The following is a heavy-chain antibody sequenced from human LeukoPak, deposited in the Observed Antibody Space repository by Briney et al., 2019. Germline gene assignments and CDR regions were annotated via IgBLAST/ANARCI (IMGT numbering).Heavy chain of an antibody. J-gene: IGHJ6*02. V-gene: IGHV3-30*02. Sequence: GGSLRLSCVASGFTFSRSGMHWVRQAPGKGLEWVAFIRTDGSDKYYADSVKGRFSIPRDNSKNTLYLQMNSLRAEDTAMYYCAKDHAQAMDVWGQGTTVTVSS. CDR3: AKDHAQAMDV. D-gene: IGHD2-2*01. CDR2: IRTDGSDK. CDR1: GFTFSRSG.